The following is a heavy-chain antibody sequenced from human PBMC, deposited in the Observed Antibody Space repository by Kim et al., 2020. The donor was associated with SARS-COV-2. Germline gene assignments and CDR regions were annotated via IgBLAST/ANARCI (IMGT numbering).Heavy chain of an antibody. CDR2: INSRGAGV. V-gene: IGHV3-48*03. CDR1: GFTFSTYE. J-gene: IGHJ3*01. Sequence: GGSLRLSCAGSGFTFSTYEMNWVRQAPGKGLEWVSSINSRGAGVYYADSVKGRFTISRDNAKNSLYLQMNSLRAEDTAVYYCARETTVTPDAFDLWGQETMVTVSS. CDR3: ARETTVTPDAFDL. D-gene: IGHD4-17*01.